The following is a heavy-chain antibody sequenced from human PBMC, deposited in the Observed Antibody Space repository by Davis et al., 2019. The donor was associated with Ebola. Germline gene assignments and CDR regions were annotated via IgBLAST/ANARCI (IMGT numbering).Heavy chain of an antibody. V-gene: IGHV3-30*02. CDR2: IWYDGSNK. CDR1: GFTFSSYG. CDR3: AKGRYSGYVGGDYYYYGMDV. J-gene: IGHJ6*02. Sequence: GESLKISCAASGFTFSSYGMHWVRQAPGKGLEWVAVIWYDGSNKYYADSVKGRFTISRDNSKNTLYLQMNSLRAEDTALYYCAKGRYSGYVGGDYYYYGMDVWGQGTTVTVSS. D-gene: IGHD5-12*01.